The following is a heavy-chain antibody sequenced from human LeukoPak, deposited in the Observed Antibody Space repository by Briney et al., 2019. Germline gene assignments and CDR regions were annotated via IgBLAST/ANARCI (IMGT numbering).Heavy chain of an antibody. V-gene: IGHV1-18*01. CDR2: ISAYNGNT. Sequence: GASVKVFCKASGYTFTSYGISWVRQAPGQGLEWMGWISAYNGNTNYAQKLQGRVTMTTDTSTSTAYMELRSLRSDDTAVYYCARAQYCSGERCYGDYWGQGTLVTVSS. CDR1: GYTFTSYG. CDR3: ARAQYCSGERCYGDY. D-gene: IGHD2-15*01. J-gene: IGHJ4*02.